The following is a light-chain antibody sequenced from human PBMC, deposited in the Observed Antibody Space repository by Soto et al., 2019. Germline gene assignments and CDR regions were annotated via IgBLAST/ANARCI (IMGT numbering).Light chain of an antibody. CDR3: SSYTSSSTEV. J-gene: IGLJ1*01. V-gene: IGLV2-14*01. Sequence: QSVLTQPASVSGSPGQSNTISCTGTSSDVGGYNFVSWYQQHPGKAPILMIFDVSGRPSGVSNRFSGSKSGNTASLTISGLQAEDEADYYCSSYTSSSTEVFGTGTKVTVL. CDR1: SSDVGGYNF. CDR2: DVS.